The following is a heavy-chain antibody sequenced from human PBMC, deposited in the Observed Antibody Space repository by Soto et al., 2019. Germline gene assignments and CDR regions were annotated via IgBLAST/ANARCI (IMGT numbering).Heavy chain of an antibody. V-gene: IGHV1-18*04. Sequence: ASVKVSCKGAGYTFSNYYMHWVRQAPGQGLEWMGWISAYNGNTNYAQKLQGRVTMTTDTSTSTAYMELRSLRSDDTAVYYCARERRPSLFDPWGQGTLVTVSS. J-gene: IGHJ5*02. CDR3: ARERRPSLFDP. CDR1: GYTFSNYY. CDR2: ISAYNGNT.